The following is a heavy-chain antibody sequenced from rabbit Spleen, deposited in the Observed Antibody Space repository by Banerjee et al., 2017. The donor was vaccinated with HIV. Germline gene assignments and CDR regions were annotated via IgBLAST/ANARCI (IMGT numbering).Heavy chain of an antibody. J-gene: IGHJ4*01. Sequence: QEHLEESGGGLVKTEGSLTLTCKASGFDFSSYGVSWVRQAPGKGLEWIGYIDPIFGTTYYASWAKGRFTISKTSSTTVTLQMTSLTAADTATYFCARESIYKGDGDDKGFNLWGPGTLVTVS. D-gene: IGHD2-1*01. CDR1: GFDFSSYG. V-gene: IGHV1S45*01. CDR3: ARESIYKGDGDDKGFNL. CDR2: IDPIFGTT.